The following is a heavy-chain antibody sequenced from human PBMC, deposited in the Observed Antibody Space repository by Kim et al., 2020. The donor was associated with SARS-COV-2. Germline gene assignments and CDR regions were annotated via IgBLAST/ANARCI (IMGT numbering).Heavy chain of an antibody. J-gene: IGHJ4*02. CDR2: SR. CDR3: AKDLGGSWGY. Sequence: SRYYADSGKGRFTISRDNSKNTLYLQMNSLRAEDTAVYYCAKDLGGSWGYWGQGTLVTVSS. V-gene: IGHV3-23*01. D-gene: IGHD1-26*01.